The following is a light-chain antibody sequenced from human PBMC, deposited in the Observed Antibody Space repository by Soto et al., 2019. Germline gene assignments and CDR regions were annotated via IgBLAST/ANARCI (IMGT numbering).Light chain of an antibody. CDR3: QSYDRSLSSPI. CDR1: SSDVGGYSY. Sequence: QSVLTQPRSVSGSPGQSVTISCTGTSSDVGGYSYVSWYQQHPGKAPKVMIYDVSKRPSGVPDRFSGSKSGNTASLTISGLQADDEADYYCQSYDRSLSSPIFGGGTKLTVL. V-gene: IGLV2-11*01. J-gene: IGLJ2*01. CDR2: DVS.